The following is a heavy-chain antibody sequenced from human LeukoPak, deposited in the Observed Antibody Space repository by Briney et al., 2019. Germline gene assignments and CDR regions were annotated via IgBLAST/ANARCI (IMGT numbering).Heavy chain of an antibody. CDR2: IRRKALSGTS. D-gene: IGHD3-10*02. Sequence: GGSLRLSRRGFGFWFGGYALSWVRQAPQKGRERVGFIRRKALSGTSAYAASVECRFTISSDDFNSIANRQLNRLKTEVTAVYFCVRESVRDYYFDYWGQGTLVTVSS. CDR1: GFWFGGYA. V-gene: IGHV3-49*04. CDR3: VRESVRDYYFDY. J-gene: IGHJ4*02.